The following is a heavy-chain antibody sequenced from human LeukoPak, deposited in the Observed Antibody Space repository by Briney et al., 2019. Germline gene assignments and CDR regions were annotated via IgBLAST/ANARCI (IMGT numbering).Heavy chain of an antibody. V-gene: IGHV1-46*01. CDR2: INPSGGST. D-gene: IGHD5-18*01. J-gene: IGHJ4*02. CDR3: ARDEGYSYDVSGPVD. Sequence: GASVKVSCKGSGYTFTNYYMHWVRQAPGQWLEWMGIINPSGGSTTYAQKFQGRVTMTRDTSTSTVYMELSRLRSDDTAVYYCARDEGYSYDVSGPVDWGQGTLVTVSS. CDR1: GYTFTNYY.